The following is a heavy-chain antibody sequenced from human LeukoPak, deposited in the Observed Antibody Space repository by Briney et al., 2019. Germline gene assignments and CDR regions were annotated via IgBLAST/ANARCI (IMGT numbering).Heavy chain of an antibody. V-gene: IGHV3-15*01. CDR1: GFTFSNAW. J-gene: IGHJ6*03. Sequence: GGSLRLSCAASGFTFSNAWMSWVRQAPGKGLEWVGRIKSKTDGGTTDYAAPVKGRFTISRDDSKNTLYLQMNSLKTEDTAVYYCTTERYSSSWYYYYYMDVWGKGTTVTVSS. D-gene: IGHD6-13*01. CDR2: IKSKTDGGTT. CDR3: TTERYSSSWYYYYYMDV.